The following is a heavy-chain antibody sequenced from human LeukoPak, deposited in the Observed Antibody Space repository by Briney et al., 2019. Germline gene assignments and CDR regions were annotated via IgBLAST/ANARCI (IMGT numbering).Heavy chain of an antibody. CDR3: AEGITMVRGAFG. V-gene: IGHV4-38-2*02. Sequence: SETLSLTCTVSGYSINSGHYWGWIRQPPGKGLEWIGSIFHSGNTYSNPSLKSRVTISVDTSKNQFSLRLNSVTAADTAVYYCAEGITMVRGAFGWGQGTLVTVSS. CDR2: IFHSGNT. D-gene: IGHD3-10*01. J-gene: IGHJ4*02. CDR1: GYSINSGHY.